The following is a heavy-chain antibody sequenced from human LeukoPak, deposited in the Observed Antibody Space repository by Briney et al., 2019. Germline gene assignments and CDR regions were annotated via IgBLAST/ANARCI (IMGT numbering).Heavy chain of an antibody. J-gene: IGHJ4*02. CDR1: GGSISSYY. Sequence: SETLSLTCTVSGGSISSYYWNWIRQPPGKGLEWIGYIYYSGSTNYNPSLMSRVTISVDTSKSQFSLNLSSVTAADTAVYYCARRSISWYYFDYWGQGTLVTVPS. D-gene: IGHD6-13*01. CDR3: ARRSISWYYFDY. V-gene: IGHV4-59*08. CDR2: IYYSGST.